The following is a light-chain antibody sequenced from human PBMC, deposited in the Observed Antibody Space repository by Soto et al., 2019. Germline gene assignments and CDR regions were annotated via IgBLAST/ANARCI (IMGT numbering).Light chain of an antibody. V-gene: IGKV4-1*01. Sequence: DIVMTHSPVSLAVALFGRATINCKSSQKVLYSSNNKNYFAWYQQKPGQPTKLLIYWASTRESGVPDRFSGSGSGTDFTLTISSXQAEDVAVYYCQQYYTTPFTFGPGTKVDTK. CDR3: QQYYTTPFT. CDR2: WAS. CDR1: QKVLYSSNNKNY. J-gene: IGKJ3*01.